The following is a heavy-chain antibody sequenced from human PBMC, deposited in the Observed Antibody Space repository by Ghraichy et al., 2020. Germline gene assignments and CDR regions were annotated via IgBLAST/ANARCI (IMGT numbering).Heavy chain of an antibody. J-gene: IGHJ2*01. CDR3: ARVGDYYDSSGQGGVRYFDL. Sequence: SETLSLTCTVSGGSISSSSYYWGWIRQPPGKGLEWIGSIYYSGSTYYNPSLKSRVTISVDTSKNQFSLKLSSVTAADTAVYYCARVGDYYDSSGQGGVRYFDLWGRGTLVTVSS. V-gene: IGHV4-39*01. D-gene: IGHD3-22*01. CDR2: IYYSGST. CDR1: GGSISSSSYY.